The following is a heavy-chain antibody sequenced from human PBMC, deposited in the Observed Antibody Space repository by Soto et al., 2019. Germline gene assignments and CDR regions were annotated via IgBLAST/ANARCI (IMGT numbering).Heavy chain of an antibody. CDR3: ARRVMGNIWYFDY. CDR2: IFYRGNT. J-gene: IGHJ4*02. D-gene: IGHD2-21*01. CDR1: GGSVRGSLYY. Sequence: SETLSLTCTVSGGSVRGSLYYWGWIRQPPGKGLEWIGNIFYRGNTYHNPSLKSRVTISVDTSKNQFSLRLSSVTAADTAVYYCARRVMGNIWYFDYWGQGTLVTVS. V-gene: IGHV4-39*01.